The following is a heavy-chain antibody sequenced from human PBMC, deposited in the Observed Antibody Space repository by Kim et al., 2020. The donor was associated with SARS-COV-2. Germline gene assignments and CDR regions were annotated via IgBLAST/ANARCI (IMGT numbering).Heavy chain of an antibody. Sequence: GGSLRLSCAASRFTFSSYGMHWVRQAPGKGLEWVAVIWYDGSNKYYADSVKGRFTISRDNSKNTLYLQMNSLRAEDTAVYYCAKDVFGHYYGSGSYYTPYFQHWGQGTLVTVSS. D-gene: IGHD3-10*01. CDR1: RFTFSSYG. J-gene: IGHJ1*01. CDR2: IWYDGSNK. V-gene: IGHV3-33*06. CDR3: AKDVFGHYYGSGSYYTPYFQH.